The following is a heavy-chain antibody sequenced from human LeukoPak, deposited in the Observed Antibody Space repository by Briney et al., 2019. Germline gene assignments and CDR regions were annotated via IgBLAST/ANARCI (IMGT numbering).Heavy chain of an antibody. CDR1: GGSINSGGYF. CDR2: IYYSGCT. V-gene: IGHV4-31*03. J-gene: IGHJ4*02. D-gene: IGHD2-2*01. Sequence: SQTLSLTCTVSGGSINSGGYFWSWIRQHPGTGLVWIGNIYYSGCTYYNPSLKSRVIISVDTSKNQFSLRLSSVTAADTAVYYCARARAYCSSDSCYYFDSWGQGSLVTVSA. CDR3: ARARAYCSSDSCYYFDS.